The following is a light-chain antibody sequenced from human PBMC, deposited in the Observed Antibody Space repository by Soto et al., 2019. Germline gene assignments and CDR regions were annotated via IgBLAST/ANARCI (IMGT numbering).Light chain of an antibody. Sequence: DIQMTQSPSSLSASVGDRVTITCRASQSISTYLNWYQQRPGKAPKLLIYAASSLQSGVPLRFSGSGSGTDFTLTISSLQPEDSATYYCQQSYSIPFTFGGGTKVDIK. CDR2: AAS. CDR3: QQSYSIPFT. V-gene: IGKV1-39*01. J-gene: IGKJ4*01. CDR1: QSISTY.